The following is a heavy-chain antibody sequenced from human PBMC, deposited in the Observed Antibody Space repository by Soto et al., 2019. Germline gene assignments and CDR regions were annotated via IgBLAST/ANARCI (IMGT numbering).Heavy chain of an antibody. CDR2: IYPGDSDT. Sequence: GESLKISCKGSGYSFTSYWIGWVRQMPGKGLEWMGIIYPGDSDTRYSPSFQGQVTISADKSISTAYLQWSSLKASDTAMYYCARQVVVGYDSSGYYTSKDYYYGMDVWGQGTTVTVSS. D-gene: IGHD3-22*01. CDR3: ARQVVVGYDSSGYYTSKDYYYGMDV. J-gene: IGHJ6*02. V-gene: IGHV5-51*01. CDR1: GYSFTSYW.